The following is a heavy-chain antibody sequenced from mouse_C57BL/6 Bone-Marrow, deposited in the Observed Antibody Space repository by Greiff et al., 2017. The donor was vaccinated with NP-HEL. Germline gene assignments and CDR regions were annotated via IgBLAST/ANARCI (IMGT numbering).Heavy chain of an antibody. CDR3: TTWVSYDGYYN. CDR1: GFNIQDDY. D-gene: IGHD2-3*01. J-gene: IGHJ2*01. Sequence: VQLKESGAELVRPGASVKLSCTASGFNIQDDYMHWVKQRPEQGLEWIGWIDPENGDTEYASKFQGKATITADTSSNTAYLQLSSLTSEDTAVYYCTTWVSYDGYYNGGQGTTLTVSA. V-gene: IGHV14-4*01. CDR2: IDPENGDT.